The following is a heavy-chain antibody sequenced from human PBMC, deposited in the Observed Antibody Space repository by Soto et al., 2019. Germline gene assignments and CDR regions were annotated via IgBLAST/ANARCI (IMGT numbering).Heavy chain of an antibody. CDR2: ISYDGYLK. CDR1: GFTFSTYG. CDR3: AKDFKVSGSHYGTLNYYYRMDV. V-gene: IGHV3-30*18. D-gene: IGHD3-10*01. J-gene: IGHJ6*02. Sequence: GGSLRLSCAASGFTFSTYGMQWVRQAPGKGLEWVAVISYDGYLKYYVDAVKGRFTVARDNSKNTLFLEMNSLRVEDTAVYFCAKDFKVSGSHYGTLNYYYRMDVWGQGTTVTVSS.